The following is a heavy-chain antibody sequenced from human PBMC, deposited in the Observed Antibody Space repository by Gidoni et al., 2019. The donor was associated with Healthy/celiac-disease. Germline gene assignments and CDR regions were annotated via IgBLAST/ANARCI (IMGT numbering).Heavy chain of an antibody. V-gene: IGHV1-18*01. CDR3: ARGIAAAATPY. CDR1: GYTFTIYG. J-gene: IGHJ4*02. D-gene: IGHD6-13*01. Sequence: QVQLVQSGAEVKKPGSSVKDSCKASGYTFTIYGISWVRQALGQGLEWMGWISAYNGNTNYAQKLQGRVTMNTDKSTSTAYMELRSLRSDDTDVYYCARGIAAAATPYWGQGTLVTVSS. CDR2: ISAYNGNT.